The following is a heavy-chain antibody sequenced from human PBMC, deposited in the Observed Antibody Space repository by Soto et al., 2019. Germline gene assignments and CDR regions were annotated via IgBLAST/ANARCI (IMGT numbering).Heavy chain of an antibody. V-gene: IGHV3-30*18. CDR2: ISYDGSNI. D-gene: IGHD6-13*01. Sequence: QVQLVESGGGVVQPGRSLRLSCAASGFTFSSYGMHWVRQAPGKGLEWVAVISYDGSNIYYADSVKGRFTISRDNSKNTLYLQMNSLRAEDTAVYYCAKDRRPAGYYYYYMDVWGKGTTVTVSS. CDR1: GFTFSSYG. CDR3: AKDRRPAGYYYYYMDV. J-gene: IGHJ6*03.